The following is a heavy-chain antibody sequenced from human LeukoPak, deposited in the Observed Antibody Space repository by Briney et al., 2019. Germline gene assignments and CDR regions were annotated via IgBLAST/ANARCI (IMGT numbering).Heavy chain of an antibody. J-gene: IGHJ6*03. Sequence: SETLSLTCTVSGDSISSYFWSWIRQPAGKGLEWIGYIYYSGSTNYNPSLKSRVTISVDTSKNQFSLKLSSVTAADTAVYYCARDSPYYYGSGSATYYMDVWGKGTTVTISS. CDR2: IYYSGST. V-gene: IGHV4-59*01. CDR1: GDSISSYF. CDR3: ARDSPYYYGSGSATYYMDV. D-gene: IGHD3-10*01.